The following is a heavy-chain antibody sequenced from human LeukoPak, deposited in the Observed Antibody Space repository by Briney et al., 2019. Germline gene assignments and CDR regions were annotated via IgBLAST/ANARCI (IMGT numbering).Heavy chain of an antibody. J-gene: IGHJ4*02. CDR3: ARDSSAVAAVY. Sequence: GGSLRLSCAVSGFTFSSYSMNWVRQAPGKGLEWVSSISSSSSYIYYADSVKGRFTISRDNAKNSLYLQMNSLRAEDRAVYYCARDSSAVAAVYWGQGTLVTVSS. CDR2: ISSSSSYI. V-gene: IGHV3-21*01. CDR1: GFTFSSYS. D-gene: IGHD6-19*01.